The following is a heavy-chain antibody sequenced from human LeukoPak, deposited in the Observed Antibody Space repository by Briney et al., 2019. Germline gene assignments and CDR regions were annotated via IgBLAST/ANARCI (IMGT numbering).Heavy chain of an antibody. CDR2: ISYDGSNK. CDR1: GFTFSSYA. CDR3: ARQINTYYDYVWGSYRHSYFDY. Sequence: GRSLRLSCAASGFTFSSYAMHWVRQAPGKGLEWVAVISYDGSNKYYADSVKGRFTISRDNSKNTLYLQMNSLRAEDTAVYYCARQINTYYDYVWGSYRHSYFDYWGQGTLVTVSS. D-gene: IGHD3-16*02. J-gene: IGHJ4*02. V-gene: IGHV3-30*04.